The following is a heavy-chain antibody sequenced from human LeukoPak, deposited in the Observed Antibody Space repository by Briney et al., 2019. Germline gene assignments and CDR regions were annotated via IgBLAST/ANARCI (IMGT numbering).Heavy chain of an antibody. J-gene: IGHJ4*02. CDR2: IHTNGGT. CDR3: SRGGGDGDY. Sequence: PSDTLSLTCTVSGASITSFYYNWIRQSAGKGLEGIRRIHTNGGTDYRPSLNSRVTMSVDRSKKEISLKLTSVTAADTAVYFCSRGGGDGDYWGQGILVTVSS. V-gene: IGHV4-4*07. CDR1: GASITSFY. D-gene: IGHD5-24*01.